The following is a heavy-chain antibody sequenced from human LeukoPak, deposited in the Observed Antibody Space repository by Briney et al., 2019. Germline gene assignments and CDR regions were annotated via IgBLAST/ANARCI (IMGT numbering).Heavy chain of an antibody. V-gene: IGHV4-4*07. Sequence: PSETLSLTCTVSGGSISSYYWSWIRQPAGKGLEWIGRINTSGSTNYNPSLKSRVTMSVDTSKNQFSLKLSPVTAADTAVYYCARWLDYWGGDAFDIWGQGTMVTVSS. CDR3: ARWLDYWGGDAFDI. J-gene: IGHJ3*02. CDR1: GGSISSYY. CDR2: INTSGST. D-gene: IGHD3/OR15-3a*01.